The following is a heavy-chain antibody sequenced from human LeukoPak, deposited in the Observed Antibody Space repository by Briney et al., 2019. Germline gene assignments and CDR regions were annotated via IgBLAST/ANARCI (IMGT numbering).Heavy chain of an antibody. CDR1: GYTFTSYY. D-gene: IGHD6-13*01. Sequence: GASVKDSCKASGYTFTSYYMHWVRQAPGQGLEWMGIINPSGGSTNYAQKLQGRVTMTTDTSTSTAYMELRSLRSDDTAVYYCARDPRSAATDYWGQGTLVTVSS. J-gene: IGHJ4*02. CDR2: INPSGGST. CDR3: ARDPRSAATDY. V-gene: IGHV1-46*01.